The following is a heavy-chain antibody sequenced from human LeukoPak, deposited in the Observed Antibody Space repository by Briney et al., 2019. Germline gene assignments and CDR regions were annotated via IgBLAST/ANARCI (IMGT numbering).Heavy chain of an antibody. V-gene: IGHV4-59*01. J-gene: IGHJ5*02. CDR1: GGSIHGYF. CDR3: ARENYREVTNFDP. CDR2: ISYSGST. D-gene: IGHD3-10*01. Sequence: SETLSLTCAVSGGSIHGYFWSWFRQPPEKGLEWIGYISYSGSTNYNPSLKSRVSISVDTSKSQFSLRLSSVTAADTAVYYCARENYREVTNFDPWGQGTLVTVSS.